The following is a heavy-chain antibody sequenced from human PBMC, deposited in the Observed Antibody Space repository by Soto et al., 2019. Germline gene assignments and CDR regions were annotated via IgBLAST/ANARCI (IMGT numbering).Heavy chain of an antibody. CDR2: IYYSGST. CDR1: GGSISSYY. Sequence: PSDTLSLTCTVSGGSISSYYRSWIRQPPGKGLEWIGYIYYSGSTNYNPSLKSRVTISVDMSKNQFSLKLSPVTAADTAVYYCARQVGRGQARSITMVRGVIVGVLGIWGQGKM. J-gene: IGHJ3*02. V-gene: IGHV4-59*08. CDR3: ARQVGRGQARSITMVRGVIVGVLGI. D-gene: IGHD3-10*01.